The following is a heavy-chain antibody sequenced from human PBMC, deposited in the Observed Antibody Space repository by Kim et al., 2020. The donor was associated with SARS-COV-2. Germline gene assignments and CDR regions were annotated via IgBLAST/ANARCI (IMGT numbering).Heavy chain of an antibody. Sequence: GGSLRLSCAASGFTFSSYGMHWVRQAPGKGLEWVAVISYDGSNKYYADSVKGRFTISRDNSKNTLYLQMNSLRAEDTAVYYCANYGAVAYYFDYWGQGTLVTVSS. CDR1: GFTFSSYG. CDR2: ISYDGSNK. J-gene: IGHJ4*02. V-gene: IGHV3-30*18. D-gene: IGHD6-19*01. CDR3: ANYGAVAYYFDY.